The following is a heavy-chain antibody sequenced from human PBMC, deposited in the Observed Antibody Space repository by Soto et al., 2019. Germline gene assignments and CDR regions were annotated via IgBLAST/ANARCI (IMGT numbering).Heavy chain of an antibody. CDR2: VDPRSGAT. CDR3: ATDDHGAYAF. J-gene: IGHJ4*01. V-gene: IGHV1-2*02. Sequence: DSGKVVCKPFGYRFTAYYIHLVRQAPGQGLECMGWVDPRSGATKYSQRFHGRVIMTRYTSVQTVYMELSGLTSDDTAVYYCATDDHGAYAFWGQGTMVTVSS. CDR1: GYRFTAYY. D-gene: IGHD4-17*01.